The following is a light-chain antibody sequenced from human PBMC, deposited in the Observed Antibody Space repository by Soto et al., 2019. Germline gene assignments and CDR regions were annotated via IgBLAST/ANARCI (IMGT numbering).Light chain of an antibody. CDR1: QSVSST. J-gene: IGKJ1*01. CDR2: GAS. CDR3: QQYNNWWT. V-gene: IGKV3-15*01. Sequence: EIGMTQSPATLSVSPGDRATLSCRASQSVSSTLAWYQQKPGQPPRLLIYGASTRASGIPARFSGSGSGTEFTLTICRLQAEDAAVYCWQQYNNWWTFGQGTKGEIK.